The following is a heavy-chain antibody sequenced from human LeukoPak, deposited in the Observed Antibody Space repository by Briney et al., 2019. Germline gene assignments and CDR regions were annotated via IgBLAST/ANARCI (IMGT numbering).Heavy chain of an antibody. D-gene: IGHD3-16*01. Sequence: GGSLRLSCAASGFTFSSYSMNWVRQAPGQGLEWVSVISRESRNIFYADSVKGRLTVSRDNARSSLYLQMNSLRAEDTAVYYCATSPPGGPIENWSQGTLVTVSS. CDR1: GFTFSSYS. V-gene: IGHV3-21*01. CDR2: ISRESRNI. J-gene: IGHJ4*02. CDR3: ATSPPGGPIEN.